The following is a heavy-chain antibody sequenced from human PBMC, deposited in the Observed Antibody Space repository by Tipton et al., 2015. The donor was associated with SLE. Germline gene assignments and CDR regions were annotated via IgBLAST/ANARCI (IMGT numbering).Heavy chain of an antibody. V-gene: IGHV4-4*02. CDR2: IYHSGST. Sequence: GSLRLSCAVSGGSISSSNWRSWVRQPPGKGLEWIGEIYHSGSTNYNPSLKSRVTISVDKSKNQFSLKLSSVTAADTAVYYCARWGAQLGTDSWFDPWGQGTLVTVSS. D-gene: IGHD1-14*01. CDR1: GGSISSSNW. J-gene: IGHJ5*02. CDR3: ARWGAQLGTDSWFDP.